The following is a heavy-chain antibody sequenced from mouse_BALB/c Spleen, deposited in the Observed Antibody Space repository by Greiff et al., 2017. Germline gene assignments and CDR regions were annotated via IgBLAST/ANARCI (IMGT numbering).Heavy chain of an antibody. CDR1: GFTFSSYG. J-gene: IGHJ4*01. CDR3: ARHLGTFYAMDY. Sequence: EVMLVESGGGLVQPGGSLKLSCAASGFTFSSYGMSWVRQTPDKRLELVATINSNGGSTYYPDSVKGRFTISRDNAKNTLYLQMSSLKSEDTAMYYCARHLGTFYAMDYGGQGTSVTVSS. D-gene: IGHD4-1*01. V-gene: IGHV5-6-3*01. CDR2: INSNGGST.